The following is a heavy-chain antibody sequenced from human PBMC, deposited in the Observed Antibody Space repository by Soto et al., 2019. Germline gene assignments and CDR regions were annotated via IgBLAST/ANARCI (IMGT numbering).Heavy chain of an antibody. Sequence: ASVKVSCKASGGTFSSYAISWVRQAPGQGPEWMGWISGFNGNTKYAQSLQGRVTMATDTSTSTAYMELRSLRSDDTAIYYCARGGSTWSAEYYQHWGQGTVVTVSS. CDR1: GGTFSSYA. CDR2: ISGFNGNT. D-gene: IGHD6-13*01. V-gene: IGHV1-18*01. J-gene: IGHJ1*01. CDR3: ARGGSTWSAEYYQH.